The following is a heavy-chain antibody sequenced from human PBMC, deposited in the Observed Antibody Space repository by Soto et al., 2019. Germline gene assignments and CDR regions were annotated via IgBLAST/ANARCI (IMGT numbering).Heavy chain of an antibody. CDR2: IKSKANGGTT. CDR3: ATGLESSEIKTQDY. V-gene: IGHV3-15*07. D-gene: IGHD6-19*01. CDR1: GFTFTNAW. Sequence: GGSLRLSCAASGFTFTNAWMNWVRQAPGKGLEWVGRIKSKANGGTTDYAAPVKGRFTISRDDSKNTLYLQMNSLKTEDTAVYYCATGLESSEIKTQDYWGQGALVTVSS. J-gene: IGHJ4*02.